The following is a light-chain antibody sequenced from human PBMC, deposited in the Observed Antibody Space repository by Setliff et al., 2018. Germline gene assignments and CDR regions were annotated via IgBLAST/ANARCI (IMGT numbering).Light chain of an antibody. CDR3: SSYAGSNVVV. Sequence: SVLTQPASVSGSPGQSITISCTGTSSDVGGYNYVSWYQQHPGKAPKLMIYEVSKRPSGVPDRFSGSKSGNTASLTVSGLQAEDEADYYCSSYAGSNVVVFGGGTKATVL. CDR2: EVS. J-gene: IGLJ2*01. V-gene: IGLV2-8*01. CDR1: SSDVGGYNY.